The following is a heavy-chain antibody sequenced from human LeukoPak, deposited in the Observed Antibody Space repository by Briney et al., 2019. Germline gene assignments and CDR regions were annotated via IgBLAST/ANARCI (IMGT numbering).Heavy chain of an antibody. D-gene: IGHD3-22*01. CDR2: ISSSGSTI. CDR3: ARDPHPLDHYYDSSDGMDV. J-gene: IGHJ6*02. CDR1: GFTFSSYS. V-gene: IGHV3-48*04. Sequence: PGGSLRLSCAASGFTFSSYSMNWVRQAPGKGLEWVSYISSSGSTIYYADSVKGRFTISRDNAKNSLYLQMNSLRAEDTAVYYCARDPHPLDHYYDSSDGMDVWGQGTTVTVSS.